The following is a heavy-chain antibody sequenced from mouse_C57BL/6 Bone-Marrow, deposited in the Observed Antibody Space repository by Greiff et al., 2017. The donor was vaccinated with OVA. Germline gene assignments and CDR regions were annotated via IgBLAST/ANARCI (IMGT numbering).Heavy chain of an antibody. J-gene: IGHJ1*03. CDR2: IDPSDSDT. V-gene: IGHV1-50*01. Sequence: QVQLQQPGAELVKPGASVKLSCKASGYTFTSYWMQWVKQRPGQGLEWIGEIDPSDSDTNYNQKFKGKATLTVDTSSSTAYMHLSSLTSEDSAVYYCAGGNYFDVWGTGTTVTVSS. CDR3: AGGNYFDV. D-gene: IGHD1-1*02. CDR1: GYTFTSYW.